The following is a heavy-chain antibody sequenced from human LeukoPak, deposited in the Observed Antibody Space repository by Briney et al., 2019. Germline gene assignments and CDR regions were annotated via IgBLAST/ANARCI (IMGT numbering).Heavy chain of an antibody. Sequence: GGSLRLSCAVSGFTFSRYALWWVRQAPGKGLEWVSVIRAGGSPTLYADSVKGRFTVSRDNSRDTLFLQMNSLRVEDTAVYYCARDPNGDYVGAFDFWGQGTMVSVFS. V-gene: IGHV3-23*01. CDR3: ARDPNGDYVGAFDF. CDR2: IRAGGSPT. J-gene: IGHJ3*01. CDR1: GFTFSRYA. D-gene: IGHD4-17*01.